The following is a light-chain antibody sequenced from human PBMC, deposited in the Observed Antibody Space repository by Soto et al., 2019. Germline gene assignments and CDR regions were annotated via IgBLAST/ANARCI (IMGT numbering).Light chain of an antibody. V-gene: IGLV2-11*01. CDR3: CSYAGSPYV. J-gene: IGLJ1*01. CDR1: SSDVGGYNY. CDR2: DVS. Sequence: QSVLTQPRSVSGSPGQSVAISCTGTSSDVGGYNYVSWFQQHPGKTPKVIIYDVSKRPSGVPDRFSGSKSGNTASLTISGLQTEDEADYYCCSYAGSPYVFGNGTKVTVL.